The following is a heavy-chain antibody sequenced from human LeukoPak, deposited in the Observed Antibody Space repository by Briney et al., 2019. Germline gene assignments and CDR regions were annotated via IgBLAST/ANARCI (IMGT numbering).Heavy chain of an antibody. Sequence: AGGSLRLSCAASGFTFSSYWMSWVRQAPGKGLEWVGRIKSKTDGGTTDYAAPVKGRFTISRDDSKNTLYLQMNSLKTEDTAVYYCTTYYYDSSGLDYWGQGTLVTVSS. CDR1: GFTFSSYW. CDR3: TTYYYDSSGLDY. V-gene: IGHV3-15*01. J-gene: IGHJ4*02. CDR2: IKSKTDGGTT. D-gene: IGHD3-22*01.